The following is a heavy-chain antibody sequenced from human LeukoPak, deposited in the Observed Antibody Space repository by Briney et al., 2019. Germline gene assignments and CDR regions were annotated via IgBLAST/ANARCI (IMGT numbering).Heavy chain of an antibody. D-gene: IGHD2-2*01. J-gene: IGHJ5*02. CDR2: IYYSGST. CDR1: GGSISSSSYY. Sequence: SETLSLTCTVSGGSISSSSYYWCWIRQPPGKGLEWIGSIYYSGSTYYNPSLKSRVTISVDTSKNQFSLKLSSVTAADTAVYYCARHSVIVVVPAARFDPWGQGTLVTVSS. CDR3: ARHSVIVVVPAARFDP. V-gene: IGHV4-39*01.